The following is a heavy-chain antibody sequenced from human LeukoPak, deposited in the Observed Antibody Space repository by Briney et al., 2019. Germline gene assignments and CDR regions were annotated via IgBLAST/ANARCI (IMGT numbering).Heavy chain of an antibody. J-gene: IGHJ4*02. D-gene: IGHD2-15*01. CDR3: ARDPHSANY. V-gene: IGHV3-74*01. CDR1: GFTVSNNY. CDR2: INGDGSFI. Sequence: QAGGSLRLSCAASGFTVSNNYMSWVRQAPGKGLVWVSRINGDGSFIGYADPVKGRFTISRDNAKNTLYLQMNSLRAEDTAVYYCARDPHSANYWGQGTLVTVSS.